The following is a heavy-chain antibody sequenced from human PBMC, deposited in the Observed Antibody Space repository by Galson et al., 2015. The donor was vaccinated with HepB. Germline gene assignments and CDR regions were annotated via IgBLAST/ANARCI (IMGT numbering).Heavy chain of an antibody. V-gene: IGHV3-30*04. CDR1: GFTFSSYA. J-gene: IGHJ6*02. CDR2: ISYDGSNK. CDR3: ARPQYYYYGMDV. Sequence: SLRLSCAASGFTFSSYAMHWVRQAPGKGLEWVAVISYDGSNKYYADSVKGRFTISRDNSKNTLYLQTNSLRAEDTAVYYCARPQYYYYGMDVWGQGTTVTVSS.